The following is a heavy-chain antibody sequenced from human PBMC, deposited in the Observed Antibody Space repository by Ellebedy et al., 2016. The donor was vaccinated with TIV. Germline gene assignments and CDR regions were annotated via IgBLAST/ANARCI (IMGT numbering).Heavy chain of an antibody. CDR2: ISSSSNYI. V-gene: IGHV3-21*04. CDR1: GFTFSSYN. Sequence: GGSLRLSXAASGFTFSSYNMNWVRQAPGKGLEWVSSISSSSNYIYYADSVKGRFTISRDNAKNSLYLQMNSLRVEDTAVYYCAKDMYPYTELFDQWGQGALVTVSS. D-gene: IGHD3-16*01. CDR3: AKDMYPYTELFDQ. J-gene: IGHJ4*02.